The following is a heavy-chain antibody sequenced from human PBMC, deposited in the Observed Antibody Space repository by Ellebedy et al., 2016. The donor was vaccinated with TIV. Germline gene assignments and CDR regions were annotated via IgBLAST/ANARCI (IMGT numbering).Heavy chain of an antibody. Sequence: GESLKISCAASGFSFRNYWMGWVRQAPGKGLARAANIYQAGSEKYYVYSVKGRFTISRDNAKNSLYLEMNSLRVEDTAVYFCARRGSYGDYAVQVNNWFDRWGQGTLVTV. D-gene: IGHD4-17*01. CDR3: ARRGSYGDYAVQVNNWFDR. CDR2: IYQAGSEK. V-gene: IGHV3-7*01. CDR1: GFSFRNYW. J-gene: IGHJ5*02.